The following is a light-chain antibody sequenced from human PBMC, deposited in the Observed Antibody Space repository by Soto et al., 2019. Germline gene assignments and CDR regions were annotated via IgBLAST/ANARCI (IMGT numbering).Light chain of an antibody. CDR3: SPYTSSSTPYV. Sequence: LTQPASVSGSPGQSITISCTGTSSDVGGYNYVSWYQQHPGKAPKLMIYEVTHRPSGVSNRFSGSKSGNTASLTISGLQAEDEADYYCSPYTSSSTPYVFGTGTKVTVL. V-gene: IGLV2-14*01. CDR1: SSDVGGYNY. J-gene: IGLJ1*01. CDR2: EVT.